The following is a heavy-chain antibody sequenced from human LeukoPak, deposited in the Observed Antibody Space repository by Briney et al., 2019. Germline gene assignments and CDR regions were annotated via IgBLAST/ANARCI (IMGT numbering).Heavy chain of an antibody. Sequence: GGSLRLSCAASGFTFSSYSMNWVRQAPGKGLEWVSFISSSSSYIYYADSVKGRFTISRDNAKNSLYLQMNSLRAEDTAVYYCVITVTKLFDYLCQGTLVTVSS. CDR1: GFTFSSYS. CDR2: ISSSSSYI. D-gene: IGHD4-11*01. CDR3: VITVTKLFDY. J-gene: IGHJ4*02. V-gene: IGHV3-21*01.